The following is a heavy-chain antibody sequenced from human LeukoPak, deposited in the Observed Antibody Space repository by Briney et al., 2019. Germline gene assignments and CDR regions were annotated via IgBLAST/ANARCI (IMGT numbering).Heavy chain of an antibody. D-gene: IGHD5-24*01. CDR3: ARIPITERAMDV. CDR1: GDSISSGDSY. V-gene: IGHV4-39*01. CDR2: IYYVGSP. Sequence: SETLSLTCSVSGDSISSGDSYWGWIRQHPWKGLEWIGSIYYVGSPYNNPSLNSRRVTMSVDTSKNQFSLKLPSVTAADTAVYYCARIPITERAMDVWGQGTTVTVSS. J-gene: IGHJ6*02.